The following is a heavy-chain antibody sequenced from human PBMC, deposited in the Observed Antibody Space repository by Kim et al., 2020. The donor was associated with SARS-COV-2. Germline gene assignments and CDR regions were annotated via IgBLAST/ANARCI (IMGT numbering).Heavy chain of an antibody. CDR2: ISSSSSYI. D-gene: IGHD1-26*01. J-gene: IGHJ6*03. Sequence: GGSLRLSCAASGFTFSSYSMNWVRQAPGKGLEWVSSISSSSSYIYYADSVKGRFTISRDNAKNSLYLQMNSLRAEDTAVYYCARGSWELLNSQYYYYYYMDVWGKGTTVTVSS. CDR3: ARGSWELLNSQYYYYYYMDV. V-gene: IGHV3-21*01. CDR1: GFTFSSYS.